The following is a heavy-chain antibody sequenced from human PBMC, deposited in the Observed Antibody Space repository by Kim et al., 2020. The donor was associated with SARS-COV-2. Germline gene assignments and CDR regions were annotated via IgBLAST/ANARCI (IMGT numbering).Heavy chain of an antibody. D-gene: IGHD2-2*02. Sequence: GGSLRLSCAACGFTFSSYSMNWVRQAPGKGLEWVSSISSSSSYIYYADSVKGRFTISRDNAKNSLYLQMNSLRAEDTAVYYCARDYDCSSTSCYKYFQHWGQGTLVTVSS. V-gene: IGHV3-21*01. J-gene: IGHJ1*01. CDR1: GFTFSSYS. CDR3: ARDYDCSSTSCYKYFQH. CDR2: ISSSSSYI.